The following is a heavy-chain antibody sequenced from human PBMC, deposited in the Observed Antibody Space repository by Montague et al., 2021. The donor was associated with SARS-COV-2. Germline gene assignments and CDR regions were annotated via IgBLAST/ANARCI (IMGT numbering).Heavy chain of an antibody. V-gene: IGHV4-39*01. D-gene: IGHD1-1*01. CDR3: ARHLRVGNRWNGFEADY. Sequence: SETLSLTCTVYGDSISSTDHYWAWMRQPPGKGLEWIASIFYSGXTXYXXXXKXRVTISVDTSKNLFSLQLNSVTPADTSVYYCARHLRVGNRWNGFEADYWGQGALVSVSS. J-gene: IGHJ4*02. CDR1: GDSISSTDHY. CDR2: IFYSGXT.